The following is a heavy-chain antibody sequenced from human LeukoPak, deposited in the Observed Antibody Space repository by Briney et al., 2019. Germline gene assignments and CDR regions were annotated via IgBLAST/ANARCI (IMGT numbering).Heavy chain of an antibody. CDR2: IYYSGST. Sequence: PSETLSLTCTVSGGSISSSSYYWGWIRQPPGKGLEWIGSIYYSGSTYYNPSLKSRVTISVDTSKNQFSLKLSSVTAADTAVYYCARAYSSGWYVPERYNLFDPWGQGTLVTVAS. J-gene: IGHJ5*02. CDR3: ARAYSSGWYVPERYNLFDP. V-gene: IGHV4-39*01. CDR1: GGSISSSSYY. D-gene: IGHD6-19*01.